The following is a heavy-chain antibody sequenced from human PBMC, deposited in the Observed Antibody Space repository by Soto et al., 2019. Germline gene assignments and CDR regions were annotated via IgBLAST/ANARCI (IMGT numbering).Heavy chain of an antibody. CDR3: AREVVFGVVIISKGMDV. V-gene: IGHV3-7*01. J-gene: IGHJ6*02. D-gene: IGHD3-3*01. Sequence: EVQLVESGGGLVQPGGSLRLSCAASGFTFSSYWMSWVRQAPGKGLEWVANIKQDGSEKYYVDSVKGRFTISRDNAKNSLYLQMNSLRAEDTAVYYCAREVVFGVVIISKGMDVWGQGTTVTVSS. CDR1: GFTFSSYW. CDR2: IKQDGSEK.